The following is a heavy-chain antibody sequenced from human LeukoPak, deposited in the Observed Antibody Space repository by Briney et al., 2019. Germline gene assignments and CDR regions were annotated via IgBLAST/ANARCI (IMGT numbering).Heavy chain of an antibody. CDR1: GFTFSGSA. Sequence: GGSLRLSCAASGFTFSGSAMHWVRQASGKGLEWVGRIRSKANSYATAYAASVKGRFTISRDDSKNTAYLQMNSLKTEDTAVYYCTTEAGATISADAFDIWGQGTMVTVSS. V-gene: IGHV3-73*01. CDR2: IRSKANSYAT. J-gene: IGHJ3*02. D-gene: IGHD1-26*01. CDR3: TTEAGATISADAFDI.